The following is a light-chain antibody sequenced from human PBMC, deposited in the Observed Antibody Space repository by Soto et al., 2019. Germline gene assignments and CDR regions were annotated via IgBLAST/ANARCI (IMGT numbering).Light chain of an antibody. Sequence: EIELTQSPATLSLSPGERATLSCRASLSVGNNLAWYQQKPGQAPRLLIYDASNRATGIPARFSGSGSGTDFTLTISSLEPEDVAVYYCQQHTDWLYAFGQGTKVQIK. V-gene: IGKV3-11*01. CDR1: LSVGNN. CDR3: QQHTDWLYA. CDR2: DAS. J-gene: IGKJ2*01.